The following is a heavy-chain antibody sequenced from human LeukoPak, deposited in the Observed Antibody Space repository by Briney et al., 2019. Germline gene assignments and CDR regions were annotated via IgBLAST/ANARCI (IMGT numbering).Heavy chain of an antibody. CDR1: GASISSDY. CDR2: IYSSETT. D-gene: IGHD2-21*02. Sequence: SETLSLTCSVSGASISSDYWSSIRQPTGKGLEWIGNIYSSETTKYNPSLRSRATISGDTSKNQFSLKLSSVTAADTAVYYCARHFPYCGGDCPYYYMDVWGKGTTVTVSS. J-gene: IGHJ6*03. CDR3: ARHFPYCGGDCPYYYMDV. V-gene: IGHV4-4*09.